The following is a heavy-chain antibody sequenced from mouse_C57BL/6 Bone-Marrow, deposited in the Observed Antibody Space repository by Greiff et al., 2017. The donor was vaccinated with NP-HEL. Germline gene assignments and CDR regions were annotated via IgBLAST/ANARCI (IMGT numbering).Heavy chain of an antibody. CDR1: FTFTDYY. V-gene: IGHV7-3*01. J-gene: IGHJ4*01. Sequence: EVMLVESGGGLVQPGGFTFTDYYMSWVRQPPGKAPEWLGFIRNKANGYTTEYSASVKGRFTISRDNSQSILYLQMDALRAEDSATYYCARSIYYDYADDPFYAMDYWGQGTSVTVSS. CDR3: ARSIYYDYADDPFYAMDY. CDR2: IRNKANGYTT. D-gene: IGHD2-4*01.